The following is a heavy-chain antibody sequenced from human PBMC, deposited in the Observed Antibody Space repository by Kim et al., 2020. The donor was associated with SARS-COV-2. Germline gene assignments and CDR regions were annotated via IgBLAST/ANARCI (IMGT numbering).Heavy chain of an antibody. CDR3: ARRHNSSGYYYY. Sequence: YSPSFQGHVTISADKSISTAYLQWSSLKASDTAMYYCARRHNSSGYYYYWGQGTLVTVSS. D-gene: IGHD3-22*01. V-gene: IGHV5-10-1*01. J-gene: IGHJ4*02.